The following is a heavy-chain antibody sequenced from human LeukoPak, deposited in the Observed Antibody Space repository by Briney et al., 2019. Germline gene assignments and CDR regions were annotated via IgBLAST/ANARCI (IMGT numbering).Heavy chain of an antibody. CDR1: GFTFSGSA. J-gene: IGHJ5*02. D-gene: IGHD2-2*01. CDR3: TKGYCSGSSCYPQFDP. Sequence: GGSLKLSCAASGFTFSGSAMHWVRQASGKGLEWVGRIRSKADSYATAYAASVKGRFTISRDDSKNTAYLQMNSLKTEDTAVDYYTKGYCSGSSCYPQFDPWGQGTLVTVSS. V-gene: IGHV3-73*01. CDR2: IRSKADSYAT.